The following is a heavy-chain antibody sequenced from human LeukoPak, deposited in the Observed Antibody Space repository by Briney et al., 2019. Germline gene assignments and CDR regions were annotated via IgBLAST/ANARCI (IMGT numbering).Heavy chain of an antibody. J-gene: IGHJ4*02. CDR1: GGSVTDYY. D-gene: IGHD7-27*01. CDR3: ASRRLGNDY. V-gene: IGHV4-59*02. Sequence: PSETLSLTCTVSGGSVTDYYWSWIRQSPGKGLEWIGYIYYTGTSYNPSLKSRVTISADTSKNQFSLKLISVTAADTAVYYCASRRLGNDYWGQGTLVTVSS. CDR2: IYYTGT.